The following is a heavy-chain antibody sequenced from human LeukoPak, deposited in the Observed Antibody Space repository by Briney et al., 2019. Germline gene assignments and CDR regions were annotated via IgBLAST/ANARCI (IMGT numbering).Heavy chain of an antibody. CDR3: ARDRAVSSGSYSGYFDY. D-gene: IGHD3-10*01. V-gene: IGHV1-69*01. J-gene: IGHJ4*02. CDR1: GGTFSSYA. Sequence: GSSVKVSCKASGGTFSSYAISWVRQAPGQGLEWMGGIIPIFGTANYAQKFQGRVTITADESTSTAYMELSSLRSEDTAVYYCARDRAVSSGSYSGYFDYWGQGTLVTVSS. CDR2: IIPIFGTA.